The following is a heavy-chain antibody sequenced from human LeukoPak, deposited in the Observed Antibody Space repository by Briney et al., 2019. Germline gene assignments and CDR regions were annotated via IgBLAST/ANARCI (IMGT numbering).Heavy chain of an antibody. D-gene: IGHD2-2*01. CDR3: ARVKKLMPELEF. Sequence: ASVKVSCKSSGNTFTDYFIHWVRQAPGQGLEWMGWINPNSGATKYAQKFQGRASMTRDTSINTAYMDLTNLRSDDTAIFYCARVKKLMPELEFWGQGTLVTVSS. CDR1: GNTFTDYF. V-gene: IGHV1-2*02. CDR2: INPNSGAT. J-gene: IGHJ4*02.